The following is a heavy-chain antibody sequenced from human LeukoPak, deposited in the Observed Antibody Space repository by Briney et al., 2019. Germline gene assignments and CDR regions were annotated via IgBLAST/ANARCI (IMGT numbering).Heavy chain of an antibody. J-gene: IGHJ4*02. CDR3: ARGTVSSSSPLYYFDY. CDR1: GGSISSGSYY. V-gene: IGHV4-61*02. D-gene: IGHD6-6*01. CDR2: IYTSGST. Sequence: PSQTLSLTCTVSGGSISSGSYYWSWIRQPAGKGLEWIGRIYTSGSTNYNPSLKSRVTISVDTSKNQFSLKLSSVTAADTAVYYCARGTVSSSSPLYYFDYWGQGTLVTVSS.